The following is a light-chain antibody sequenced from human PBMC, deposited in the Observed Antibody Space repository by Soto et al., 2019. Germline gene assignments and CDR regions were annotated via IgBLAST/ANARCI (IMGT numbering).Light chain of an antibody. J-gene: IGLJ3*02. Sequence: QSVLTQPASVSGSPGQSITISCTGTSSDVGSYNLVSWYQQHPGKAPKLMIYEGSKRPSGISNRFSGSKSGNTASLTISGLQAEDEADYYCCSYTSRNTWVFGGGTKLTVL. CDR1: SSDVGSYNL. V-gene: IGLV2-23*01. CDR3: CSYTSRNTWV. CDR2: EGS.